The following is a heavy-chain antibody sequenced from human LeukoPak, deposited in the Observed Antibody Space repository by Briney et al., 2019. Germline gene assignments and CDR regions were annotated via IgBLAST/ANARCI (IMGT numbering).Heavy chain of an antibody. D-gene: IGHD1-26*01. V-gene: IGHV3-30*18. J-gene: IGHJ5*02. Sequence: GGSLRLSCVASGFTFSNYGMHWVRQAPGKGLEWVAVISHDDTGEWYADSVQGRFTISRDNSKNTLSLQMDSLRAEDTAVYYCAKDRISGSYYSNNWFDPWGQGTLVTVSS. CDR1: GFTFSNYG. CDR3: AKDRISGSYYSNNWFDP. CDR2: ISHDDTGE.